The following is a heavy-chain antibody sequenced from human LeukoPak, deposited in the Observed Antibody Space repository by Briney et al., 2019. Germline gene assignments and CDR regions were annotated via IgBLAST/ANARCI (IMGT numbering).Heavy chain of an antibody. Sequence: PGGSLRLSCAASGFSISTYGMRWVRQAPGKGLEWVAMISHDGSEKYYVDSAKGRFTISRDNSKNTLYLQMNSLRGEDTAMYYCAKDLYSSGWYNYFDPWGQGTLVTVSS. CDR1: GFSISTYG. J-gene: IGHJ5*02. V-gene: IGHV3-30*18. CDR2: ISHDGSEK. D-gene: IGHD6-19*01. CDR3: AKDLYSSGWYNYFDP.